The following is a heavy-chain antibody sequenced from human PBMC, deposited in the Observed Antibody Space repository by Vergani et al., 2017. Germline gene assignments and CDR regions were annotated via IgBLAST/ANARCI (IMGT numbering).Heavy chain of an antibody. J-gene: IGHJ5*02. CDR3: TRHDSYYGYACFDP. CDR2: IRSKANSYAT. Sequence: EVQLVESGGGLVQPGGSLKLSCAASGFTFSGSAMHWVRQASGKGLEWVGRIRSKANSYATAYAASVKGRFTISRDDSKNTAYLQMNSLKTEDTAVYYCTRHDSYYGYACFDPWGQGTLVTVSS. D-gene: IGHD1-26*01. V-gene: IGHV3-73*01. CDR1: GFTFSGSA.